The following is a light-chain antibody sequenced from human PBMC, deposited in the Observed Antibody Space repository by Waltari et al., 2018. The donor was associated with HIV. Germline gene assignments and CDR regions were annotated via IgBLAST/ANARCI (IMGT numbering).Light chain of an antibody. Sequence: AIQLTQSPTSLPASVGDRVTIPCRAGQDSGSDLNWYQQKPGKAPELLIYTASILQSGVPSRFSGGGSGTDFTLTINSLQPEDFATYYCLQSYSFPYTFGQGTQLDIK. V-gene: IGKV1-6*01. CDR1: QDSGSD. CDR2: TAS. J-gene: IGKJ2*01. CDR3: LQSYSFPYT.